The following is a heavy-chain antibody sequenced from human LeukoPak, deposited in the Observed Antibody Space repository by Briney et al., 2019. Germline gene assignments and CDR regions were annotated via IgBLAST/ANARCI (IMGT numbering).Heavy chain of an antibody. CDR3: VRGVGGDSRFDP. CDR2: IKEDGSEK. V-gene: IGHV3-7*01. Sequence: GGSLRLSCAASGFIFSNYWMSWVRQAPGKGPEWLTNIKEDGSEKYYVDSVKGRFTISRGNAKNSLYLQMNSLRAEDTAVYYCVRGVGGDSRFDPWGQGTLVTVSS. CDR1: GFIFSNYW. J-gene: IGHJ5*02. D-gene: IGHD1-26*01.